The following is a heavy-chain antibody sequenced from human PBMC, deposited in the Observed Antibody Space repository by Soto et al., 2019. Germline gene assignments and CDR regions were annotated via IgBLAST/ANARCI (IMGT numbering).Heavy chain of an antibody. CDR3: ARWSGIAVAGTQSDY. CDR1: GYTFTSYG. Sequence: GASVKVSCTASGYTFTSYGISWVRQAPGQGLEWMGWISAYNGNTNYAQKLQGRVTMTTDTSTSTAYMELSSLRSEDTAVYYCARWSGIAVAGTQSDYWGQGTLVTVSS. J-gene: IGHJ4*02. D-gene: IGHD6-19*01. CDR2: ISAYNGNT. V-gene: IGHV1-18*01.